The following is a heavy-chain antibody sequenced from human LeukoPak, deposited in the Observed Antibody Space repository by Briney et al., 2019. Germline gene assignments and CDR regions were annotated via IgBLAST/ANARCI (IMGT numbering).Heavy chain of an antibody. CDR1: GFTFPSYA. Sequence: GGSLRLSCAASGFTFPSYAMSWVRQAPGKGLEWVSAVSGSGSSTYYADSVEGRFTISRDNSKNTLYLQMNSLRAEDTAVYYCAKDYDFWSGYSDYWGQGTLVTVSS. CDR3: AKDYDFWSGYSDY. V-gene: IGHV3-23*01. CDR2: VSGSGSST. D-gene: IGHD3-3*01. J-gene: IGHJ4*02.